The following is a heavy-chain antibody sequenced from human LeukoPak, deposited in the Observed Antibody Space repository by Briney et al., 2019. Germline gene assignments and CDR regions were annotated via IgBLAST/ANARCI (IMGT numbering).Heavy chain of an antibody. CDR1: GYTFTGYY. Sequence: ASVKVSCKASGYTFTGYYMHWVRQAPGQGLEWMGWINPNSGGTNYAQKFQGRVTMTRDTSISTAYMELSRLRSDDTAVYYCARVISPQLLSAPYNCFAPWGQGPLVPVSS. CDR2: INPNSGGT. V-gene: IGHV1-2*02. J-gene: IGHJ5*02. CDR3: ARVISPQLLSAPYNCFAP. D-gene: IGHD2-2*01.